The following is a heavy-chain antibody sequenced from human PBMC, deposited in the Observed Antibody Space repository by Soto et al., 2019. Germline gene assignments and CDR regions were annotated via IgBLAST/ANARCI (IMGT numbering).Heavy chain of an antibody. CDR3: ARDPRAVSEEGFDY. CDR2: ISGFGGSA. Sequence: EVQLLESGGGLVQPGGSLRLSCASSGFIFANYAMSWVRQAPGKGLEWVSTISGFGGSAYYRDSVKGRFTISRDNSKKTVSLQMNTLGAEDTAMYFCARDPRAVSEEGFDYWGQGALVTVSS. V-gene: IGHV3-23*01. CDR1: GFIFANYA. D-gene: IGHD6-19*01. J-gene: IGHJ4*02.